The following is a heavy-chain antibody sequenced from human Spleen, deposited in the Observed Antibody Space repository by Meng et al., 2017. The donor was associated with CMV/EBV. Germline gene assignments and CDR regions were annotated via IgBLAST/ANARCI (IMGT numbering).Heavy chain of an antibody. Sequence: SVKVSCKASGGTFSSFAISWVRQAPGHGLEWMGGIIPIFGTANYAQKFQGRVTITTDESTSTAYMELSSLRSEDTAVYYCARGGFCSSTTCYYRREDYYYYGMDVWGQGTTVTVSS. J-gene: IGHJ6*02. CDR3: ARGGFCSSTTCYYRREDYYYYGMDV. D-gene: IGHD2-2*01. CDR1: GGTFSSFA. CDR2: IIPIFGTA. V-gene: IGHV1-69*05.